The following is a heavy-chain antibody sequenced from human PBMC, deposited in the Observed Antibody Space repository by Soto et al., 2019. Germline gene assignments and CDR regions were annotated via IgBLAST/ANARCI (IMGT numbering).Heavy chain of an antibody. Sequence: QVQLQESGPGLVKPSQTLSLTCTVSGVSMSSGGYYWTWIRQHPGKGLEWIGYTYYSGSTYYNPSLTGRLTISVDTSQHQFSLRLSSVTAADTAVYYCAREEAGAFDIWGQGTMVTVSS. CDR3: AREEAGAFDI. D-gene: IGHD3-10*01. CDR2: TYYSGST. V-gene: IGHV4-31*03. CDR1: GVSMSSGGYY. J-gene: IGHJ3*02.